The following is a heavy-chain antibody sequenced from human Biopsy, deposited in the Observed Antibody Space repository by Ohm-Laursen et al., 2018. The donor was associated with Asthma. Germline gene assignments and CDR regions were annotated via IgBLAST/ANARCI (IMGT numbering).Heavy chain of an antibody. D-gene: IGHD7-27*01. CDR2: VYYRGST. V-gene: IGHV4-39*02. CDR1: GGSIRSSTYY. CDR3: VRSLNWAEGLE. Sequence: GTLSLTCTVSGGSIRSSTYYWGWIRQPPGKGLEWIGSVYYRGSTYYNPSLKSRFTISVDTSKSHFSLTLSSVTAADTAAYYCVRSLNWAEGLEWGRGFLVIVS. J-gene: IGHJ4*02.